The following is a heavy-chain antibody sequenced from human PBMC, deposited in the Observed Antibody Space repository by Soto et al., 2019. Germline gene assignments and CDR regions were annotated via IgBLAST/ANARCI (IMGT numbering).Heavy chain of an antibody. CDR2: INHSGST. J-gene: IGHJ6*02. CDR1: GGSFSGYY. V-gene: IGHV4-34*01. Sequence: KTSETLSLTCAVYGGSFSGYYWSWIRQPPGKGLEWIGEINHSGSTNYNPSLKSRVTISVDTSKNQLSLKLSSVTAADTAVYYCARGIAAAGTGPLLGYYGMDVWGQGTTVTVSS. D-gene: IGHD6-13*01. CDR3: ARGIAAAGTGPLLGYYGMDV.